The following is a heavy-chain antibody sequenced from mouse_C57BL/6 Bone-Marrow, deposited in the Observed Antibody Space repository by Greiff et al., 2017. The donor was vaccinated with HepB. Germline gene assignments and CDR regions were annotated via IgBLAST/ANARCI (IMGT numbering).Heavy chain of an antibody. Sequence: VQLQQSGPELVKPGASVKMSCKASGYTFTDYNMHWVKQSHGKSLEWIGYINPNNGGTSYNQKFKGKATLTVNKSSSTAYMELRSLTSEDSAVYYCANPSYYYGSSFYAMDYWGQGTSVTVSS. CDR2: INPNNGGT. J-gene: IGHJ4*01. D-gene: IGHD1-1*01. CDR3: ANPSYYYGSSFYAMDY. CDR1: GYTFTDYN. V-gene: IGHV1-22*01.